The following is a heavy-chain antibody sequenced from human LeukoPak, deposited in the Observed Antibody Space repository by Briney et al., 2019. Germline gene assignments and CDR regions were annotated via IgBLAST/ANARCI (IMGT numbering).Heavy chain of an antibody. V-gene: IGHV1-46*01. Sequence: ASVKVSCKASEYTFSSYYMHWVRQAPGQGLEWMGIINPSGDYTRYAQNFQGRVTMTRDTSTSTVYVELSSLRSEDTAVYFCAKDSGSFSADYWGQGTLVTVSS. CDR1: EYTFSSYY. CDR3: AKDSGSFSADY. D-gene: IGHD1-26*01. J-gene: IGHJ4*02. CDR2: INPSGDYT.